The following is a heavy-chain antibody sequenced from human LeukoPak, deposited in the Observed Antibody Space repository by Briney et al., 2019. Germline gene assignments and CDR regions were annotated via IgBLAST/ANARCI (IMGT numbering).Heavy chain of an antibody. V-gene: IGHV3-7*05. D-gene: IGHD6-6*01. J-gene: IGHJ4*02. CDR2: INQDGSQK. CDR1: GFTFSSYW. Sequence: PGGSLRLSCAASGFTFSSYWMSWVRQAPGKGLEWVANINQDGSQKYYVDSVKGRFTVSRDNNKNSLYLQMNSLRVEDTAVYYCATGGSSPDYWGQGALVTVSS. CDR3: ATGGSSPDY.